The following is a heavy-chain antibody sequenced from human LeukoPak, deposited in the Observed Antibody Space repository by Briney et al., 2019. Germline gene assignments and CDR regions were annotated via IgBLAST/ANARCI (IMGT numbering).Heavy chain of an antibody. V-gene: IGHV1-2*02. Sequence: ASVKVSCKASGYTFTGYYMHWVRQAPGQGLEWMGWINLNSGGTNYAQKFQGRVTVTRDTSINTAYMELSRLRSDDTAVYYCASSRDGYNWVYFDYWGQGTLVTVSS. CDR3: ASSRDGYNWVYFDY. CDR1: GYTFTGYY. CDR2: INLNSGGT. D-gene: IGHD5-24*01. J-gene: IGHJ4*02.